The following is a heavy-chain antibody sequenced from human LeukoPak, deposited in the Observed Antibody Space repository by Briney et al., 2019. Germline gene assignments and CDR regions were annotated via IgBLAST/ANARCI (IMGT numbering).Heavy chain of an antibody. V-gene: IGHV1-8*01. CDR3: ARGCLGCIGVSPEDSSGFDY. CDR2: MNPNSGNT. J-gene: IGHJ4*02. D-gene: IGHD3-22*01. CDR1: GYTFTSYD. Sequence: ASVKVSCKASGYTFTSYDINWVRQATGQGLEWMGWMNPNSGNTGYAQKFQGRVTMTRNTSISTAYMELSSLRSEDTALYYCARGCLGCIGVSPEDSSGFDYWGQGTLVTVSS.